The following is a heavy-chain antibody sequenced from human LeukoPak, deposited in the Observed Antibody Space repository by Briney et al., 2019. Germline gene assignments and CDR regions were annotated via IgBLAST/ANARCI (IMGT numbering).Heavy chain of an antibody. CDR2: IYYSGST. CDR1: GGSISSYY. CDR3: AREGYSGSYYGAFDI. V-gene: IGHV4-59*01. D-gene: IGHD1-26*01. Sequence: PSETLSLTCTVSGGSISSYYWSWIRQPPGKGLEWIGYIYYSGSTNYNPSLKSRVTISVDTSKNQFSLKLSSVTAADTAVYYCAREGYSGSYYGAFDIWGQGTMVTVSS. J-gene: IGHJ3*02.